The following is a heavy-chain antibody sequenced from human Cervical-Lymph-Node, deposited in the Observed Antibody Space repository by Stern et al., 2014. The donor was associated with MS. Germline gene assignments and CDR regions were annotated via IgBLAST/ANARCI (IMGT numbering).Heavy chain of an antibody. D-gene: IGHD4-23*01. Sequence: EVQLVESGGGLVKPGGSLRLSCAASGFTFSSYSMNWVRQAPGKGLEWVASISSGGSYIYYADSLKGRFTISRDNAKNSLYLQMNSLRAEDTAVYYCARGRGGNYRYYFDYWGQRTLVTVSS. CDR2: ISSGGSYI. V-gene: IGHV3-21*01. J-gene: IGHJ4*02. CDR3: ARGRGGNYRYYFDY. CDR1: GFTFSSYS.